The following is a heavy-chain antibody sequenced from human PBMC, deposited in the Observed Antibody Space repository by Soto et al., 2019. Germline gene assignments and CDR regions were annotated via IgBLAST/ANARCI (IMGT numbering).Heavy chain of an antibody. Sequence: SETLSLTCTVSGGSISRIGYYWGWVRQPPGKGLEWIGSIYYNGVAHYSPSLETRLTISVDTSKNHFSLKLNSVTAADAAIYYCARQYGYNYGHIEHWGQGTVVTVSA. CDR1: GGSISRIGYY. CDR2: IYYNGVA. D-gene: IGHD5-18*01. J-gene: IGHJ4*02. CDR3: ARQYGYNYGHIEH. V-gene: IGHV4-39*01.